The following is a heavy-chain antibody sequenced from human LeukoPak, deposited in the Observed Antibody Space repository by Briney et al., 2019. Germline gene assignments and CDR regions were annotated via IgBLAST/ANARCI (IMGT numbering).Heavy chain of an antibody. D-gene: IGHD3-22*01. CDR1: GYTFTGYY. Sequence: ASVKVSCKASGYTFTGYYMHWVRQAPGQGLEWMGWINPNSGGTNYAQKFQGRVTMTRDTSISTAYMELSRLRSDDTAVYYCARGTKSWDYYDSSGPRGDFDYWGQGTLVTVSS. V-gene: IGHV1-2*02. CDR2: INPNSGGT. J-gene: IGHJ4*02. CDR3: ARGTKSWDYYDSSGPRGDFDY.